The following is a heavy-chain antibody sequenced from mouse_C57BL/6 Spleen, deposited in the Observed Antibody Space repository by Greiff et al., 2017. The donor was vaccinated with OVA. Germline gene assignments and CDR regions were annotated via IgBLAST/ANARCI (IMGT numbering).Heavy chain of an antibody. V-gene: IGHV14-4*01. CDR3: TTFGSSSWYFDY. D-gene: IGHD1-1*01. Sequence: EVQLQESGAELVRPGASVKLSCTASGFNIKDDYMHWVKQRPEQGLEWIGWIDPENGDTEYASKFQGKATITADTSSNTAYLQLSSLTSEDTAVYYCTTFGSSSWYFDYWGQGTTLTVSS. CDR2: IDPENGDT. CDR1: GFNIKDDY. J-gene: IGHJ2*01.